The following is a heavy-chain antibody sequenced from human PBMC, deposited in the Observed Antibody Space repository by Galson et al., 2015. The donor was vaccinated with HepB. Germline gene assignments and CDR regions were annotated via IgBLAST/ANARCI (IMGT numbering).Heavy chain of an antibody. V-gene: IGHV1-3*04. Sequence: SVKVSCKASGYTFTSYAVHWVRQAPGQSLEWMGWVDTGNGKTRTSQRFQDRVTIVRDTSASTTYMELSSLRSEDTAVYYCARGPWELLEVAFDIWGQGTLVTVSS. CDR2: VDTGNGKT. CDR1: GYTFTSYA. J-gene: IGHJ3*02. D-gene: IGHD1-26*01. CDR3: ARGPWELLEVAFDI.